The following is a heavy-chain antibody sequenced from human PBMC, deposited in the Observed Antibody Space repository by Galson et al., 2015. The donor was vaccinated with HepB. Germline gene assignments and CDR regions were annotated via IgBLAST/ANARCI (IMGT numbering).Heavy chain of an antibody. CDR2: TYYRSNWYN. Sequence: CAISGDSVSSNSATWDWIRQSPSGGLEWLGRTYYRSNWYNDYAASVKSRLTINADTSKNHFSLQINPATPEDTAIYYCARGGGSGWYSKPYDYWGQGTLVTASS. V-gene: IGHV6-1*01. D-gene: IGHD6-19*01. J-gene: IGHJ4*02. CDR1: GDSVSSNSAT. CDR3: ARGGGSGWYSKPYDY.